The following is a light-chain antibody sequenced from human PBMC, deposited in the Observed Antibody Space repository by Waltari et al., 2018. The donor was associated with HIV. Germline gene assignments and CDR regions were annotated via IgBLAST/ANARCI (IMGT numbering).Light chain of an antibody. J-gene: IGKJ4*01. Sequence: EIVMTQSPATLSVSPGERATRSCRASQSVSSNLAWYQQKAGQAPRLLIYGASTRATSIPARFSGSGSGTEFTLTISSLQSEDFAVYYCQQYNNWPPLTFGGGTKVEIK. CDR3: QQYNNWPPLT. V-gene: IGKV3-15*01. CDR2: GAS. CDR1: QSVSSN.